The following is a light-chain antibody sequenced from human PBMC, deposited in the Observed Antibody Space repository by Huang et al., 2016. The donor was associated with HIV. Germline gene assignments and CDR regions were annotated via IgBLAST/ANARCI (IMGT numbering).Light chain of an antibody. CDR2: AAS. Sequence: DIKMTQFPSVMSASVGDRVTITCRASQGMSNYLAWFQQKPGKGPKRLIYAASNLQSGVPSMFSGSGSETAFTLTISSLQPEDFATYYWLQHNTYPWTFGQGTKVEIK. V-gene: IGKV1-17*03. CDR3: LQHNTYPWT. CDR1: QGMSNY. J-gene: IGKJ1*01.